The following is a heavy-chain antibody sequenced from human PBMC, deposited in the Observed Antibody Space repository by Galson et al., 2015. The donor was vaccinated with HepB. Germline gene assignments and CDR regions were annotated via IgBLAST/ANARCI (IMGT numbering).Heavy chain of an antibody. CDR1: GFTFSSYA. D-gene: IGHD6-19*01. V-gene: IGHV3-23*01. CDR3: AKYRIAVAVTGSYYYYGMDV. J-gene: IGHJ6*02. CDR2: ISGSGGST. Sequence: SLRLSCAASGFTFSSYAMSWVRQAPGKGLEWVSAISGSGGSTYYADSVKGRFTISRDNSKNTLYLQMNSLRAEDTAVYYCAKYRIAVAVTGSYYYYGMDVWGQGTTVTVSS.